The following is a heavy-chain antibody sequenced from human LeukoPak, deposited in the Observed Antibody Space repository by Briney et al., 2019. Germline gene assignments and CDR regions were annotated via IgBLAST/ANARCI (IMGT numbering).Heavy chain of an antibody. CDR3: ASGRGYYDSSGYYHYYFDY. CDR2: INHSGST. CDR1: GGSFSGYY. V-gene: IGHV4-34*01. Sequence: SXXLSLTCAVYGGSFSGYYWSWIRQPPGKGLEWIGEINHSGSTNYNPSLKSRVTISVDTSKNQFSLKLSSVTAADTAVYYCASGRGYYDSSGYYHYYFDYWGQGTLVAVSS. J-gene: IGHJ4*02. D-gene: IGHD3-22*01.